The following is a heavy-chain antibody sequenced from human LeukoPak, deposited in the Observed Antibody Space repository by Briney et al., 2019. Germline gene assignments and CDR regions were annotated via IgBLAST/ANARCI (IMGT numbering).Heavy chain of an antibody. J-gene: IGHJ6*03. CDR1: GFTFSSYA. V-gene: IGHV3-30-3*01. Sequence: QPGGSLRLSCAASGFTFSSYAMHWVRQAPGKGLEWVAVISYDGSNKYYADSVKGRFTISRDNSKNTLYLQMNSLRAEDTAVYYCARDAHFWSGYYLSYYYYYMDVWGKGTTVTVSS. CDR2: ISYDGSNK. D-gene: IGHD3-3*01. CDR3: ARDAHFWSGYYLSYYYYYMDV.